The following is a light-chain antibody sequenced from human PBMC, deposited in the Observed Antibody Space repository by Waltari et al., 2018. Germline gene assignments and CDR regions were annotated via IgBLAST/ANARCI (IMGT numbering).Light chain of an antibody. CDR2: DAS. CDR1: QSIATN. J-gene: IGKJ5*01. CDR3: QQYNRWPPIT. V-gene: IGKV3-15*01. Sequence: EVVMTQSPDTLSVPPGGRATLSCRASQSIATNLAWYQQRRGQAPRLLIFDASTRATSISGRFSGSGSGTEFTLTISSLQSVDSAVYYCQQYNRWPPITFGQGTRLEIK.